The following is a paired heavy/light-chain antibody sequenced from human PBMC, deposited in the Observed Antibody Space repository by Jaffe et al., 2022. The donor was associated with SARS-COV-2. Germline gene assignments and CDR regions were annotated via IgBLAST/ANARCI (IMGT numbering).Heavy chain of an antibody. J-gene: IGHJ4*02. CDR1: EVTFSSSA. D-gene: IGHD1-26*01. CDR2: ISGSGGGT. CDR3: AKGGRLVGASHFDY. V-gene: IGHV3-23*01. Sequence: EVQVLESGGGLVQPGESLRLSCVASEVTFSSSAMNWVRQAPGKGLEWVSSISGSGGGTYYADSVKGRFTISRDNSKSTVYLQMNSLRVEDTAVYYCAKGGRLVGASHFDYWGQGIVVTVSS.
Light chain of an antibody. CDR3: MIWHSSAWV. CDR1: SDINVDTYR. J-gene: IGLJ3*02. V-gene: IGLV5-45*03. CDR2: YQSGSDK. Sequence: QAVLTQPSSLSASPGASATLTCTLRSDINVDTYRIYWYQQKSGSPPQFLLRYQSGSDKLQGSGVPSRFSGSKDASANAGILLISGLQSDDEADYYCMIWHSSAWVFGGGTKLTVL.